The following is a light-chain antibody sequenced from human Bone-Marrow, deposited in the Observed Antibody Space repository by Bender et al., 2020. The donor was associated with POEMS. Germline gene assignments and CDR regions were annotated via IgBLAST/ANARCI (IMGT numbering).Light chain of an antibody. CDR2: DDD. J-gene: IGLJ3*02. CDR1: NIETKA. V-gene: IGLV3-21*02. CDR3: NSRDNTGDMRV. Sequence: SYVLSQPPSVSVAPGQTARITCGGINIETKAVHWYQQMPGQAPVLVVYDDDDRPSGIPKRFSGSNSGNTATLTISRVEAGDEADYYCNSRDNTGDMRVFGGGTKLTVL.